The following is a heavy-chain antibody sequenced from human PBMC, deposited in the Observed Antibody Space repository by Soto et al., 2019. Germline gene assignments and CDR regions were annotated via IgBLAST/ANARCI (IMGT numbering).Heavy chain of an antibody. V-gene: IGHV1-69*12. D-gene: IGHD2-15*01. CDR1: GGTFSSYA. Sequence: QVQLVQSGAAVKKPGSSVKVSCKASGGTFSSYAISWVRQAPGQGLEWMGGIIPIFGTANYAQKFQGRVTITADESTSTAYMELSSLRSEDTAVYYCARGVGYCSGGSCYTFGYWGQGTLVTVSS. CDR3: ARGVGYCSGGSCYTFGY. J-gene: IGHJ4*02. CDR2: IIPIFGTA.